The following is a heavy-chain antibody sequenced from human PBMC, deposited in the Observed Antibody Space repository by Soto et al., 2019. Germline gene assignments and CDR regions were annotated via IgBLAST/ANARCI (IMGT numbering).Heavy chain of an antibody. CDR2: ISGSGGST. CDR3: AKDHTDARVVVLDAFDI. Sequence: GGSLRLSCAASGFTFSSYAMSWVRQAPGKGLEWVSAISGSGGSTYYADSVKGRFTISRDNSKNTLYLQMNSLRAEDTAVYYCAKDHTDARVVVLDAFDIWGQGTMVTLSS. CDR1: GFTFSSYA. V-gene: IGHV3-23*01. J-gene: IGHJ3*02. D-gene: IGHD2-15*01.